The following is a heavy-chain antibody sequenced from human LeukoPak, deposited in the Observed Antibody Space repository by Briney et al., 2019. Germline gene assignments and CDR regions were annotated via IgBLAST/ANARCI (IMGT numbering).Heavy chain of an antibody. CDR2: ISGSGGAT. J-gene: IGHJ4*02. CDR3: AKSLSFDY. CDR1: GFTFNSSA. V-gene: IGHV3-23*01. Sequence: PGGSLRLSCAASGFTFNSSAMNWVRQGPGKGLEWVSGISGSGGATYTADSVKGRFTISRDNSKNTLYLQMNSLRAEDTAVYYCAKSLSFDYWGQGTLVTVSS.